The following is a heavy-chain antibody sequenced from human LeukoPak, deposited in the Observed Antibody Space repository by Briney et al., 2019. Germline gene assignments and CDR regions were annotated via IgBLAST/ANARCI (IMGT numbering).Heavy chain of an antibody. CDR3: ARRGYCSSTSCYSFDY. CDR1: GFTFDDYA. V-gene: IGHV3-9*01. J-gene: IGHJ4*02. CDR2: ISWNSGSI. D-gene: IGHD2-2*01. Sequence: GRSLRLSCAASGFTFDDYAMHWVRQAPGKGLEWVSGISWNSGSIGYADSVKGRFTTSRDNAKNSLYLQMNSLRAEDTAVYYCARRGYCSSTSCYSFDYWGQGTLVTVSS.